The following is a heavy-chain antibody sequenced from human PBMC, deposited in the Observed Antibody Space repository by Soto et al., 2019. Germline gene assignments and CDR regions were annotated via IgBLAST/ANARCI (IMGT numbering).Heavy chain of an antibody. J-gene: IGHJ4*01. CDR2: ISGSGDSI. Sequence: EVQVLESGGDLVQPGGSLRLSCAASGVTFSNYAMTWVRQAPGKGLEWVSTISGSGDSIYYADSVKGRFTISRDNSKNTLYLQMNGLRADDWAVYYCSTGRQMGYWGHGTLVIVSS. CDR1: GVTFSNYA. CDR3: STGRQMGY. V-gene: IGHV3-23*01. D-gene: IGHD7-27*01.